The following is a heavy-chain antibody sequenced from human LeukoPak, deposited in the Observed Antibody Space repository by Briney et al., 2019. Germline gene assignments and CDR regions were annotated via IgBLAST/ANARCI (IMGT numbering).Heavy chain of an antibody. J-gene: IGHJ3*01. CDR1: SGSISPYY. CDR2: VYYSGST. V-gene: IGHV4-59*01. D-gene: IGHD1-1*01. Sequence: SETLSLTCSVSSGSISPYYWSWIRQPPGKGLEWIGYVYYSGSTNYNPSLNSRVTISVDTSKNQFSLKLGSVTAADTAIYYCARDAGTTTALDVWGQGTMVTVSS. CDR3: ARDAGTTTALDV.